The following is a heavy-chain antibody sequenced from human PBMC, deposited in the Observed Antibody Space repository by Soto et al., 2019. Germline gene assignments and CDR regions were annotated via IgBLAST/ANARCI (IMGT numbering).Heavy chain of an antibody. CDR2: ISGSGGST. CDR3: AKSDNWNYVGGSAGY. CDR1: GFTFSSYA. J-gene: IGHJ4*02. Sequence: GGSLRLSCAASGFTFSSYAMSWVRQAPGKGLEWVSAISGSGGSTYYADSVKGRFTISRDNSKNTLYLQMNSLRAEDTAVYYCAKSDNWNYVGGSAGYWGQGTLVTVSS. D-gene: IGHD1-7*01. V-gene: IGHV3-23*01.